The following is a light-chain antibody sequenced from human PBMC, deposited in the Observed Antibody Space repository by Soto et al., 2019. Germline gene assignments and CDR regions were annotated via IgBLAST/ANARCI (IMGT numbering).Light chain of an antibody. CDR2: DVN. J-gene: IGLJ2*01. Sequence: QSALTQPASVSGSPGQSITISCTGTSSDVGGYNYVSWYQQHPGKAPKLMIFDVNNRPSGVSNRFSGSKSGNTASLTISGLQDEDEADYYCSSYTTSTTLEVFGGGTKLTVL. CDR1: SSDVGGYNY. CDR3: SSYTTSTTLEV. V-gene: IGLV2-14*01.